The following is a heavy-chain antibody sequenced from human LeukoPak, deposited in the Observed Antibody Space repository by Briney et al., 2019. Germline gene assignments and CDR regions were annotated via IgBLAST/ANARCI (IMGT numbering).Heavy chain of an antibody. D-gene: IGHD3-22*01. Sequence: GGSLRVSCGASGFTFSSYWMSWVRQAPGKGLEWGANIKQDGREKYYVGSVKGRFTISRDNAKNSLYLQMNSLRAEDTAVYYCARDSSGYYYVEDYWGQGILVTVSS. CDR1: GFTFSSYW. J-gene: IGHJ4*02. CDR2: IKQDGREK. CDR3: ARDSSGYYYVEDY. V-gene: IGHV3-7*01.